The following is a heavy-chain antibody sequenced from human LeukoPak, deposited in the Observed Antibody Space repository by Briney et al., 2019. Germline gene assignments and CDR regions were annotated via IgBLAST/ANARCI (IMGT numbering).Heavy chain of an antibody. Sequence: KPSETLSLTCTVSGSSISSYYWSWIRQPPGKGLEWIGYIYYSGSTNYNPSLKSRVTISVDTSKNQFSLKLSSVTAADTAVYYCARGVQSGPPDYWGQGTLVTVSS. CDR1: GSSISSYY. CDR3: ARGVQSGPPDY. J-gene: IGHJ4*02. V-gene: IGHV4-59*01. D-gene: IGHD5-12*01. CDR2: IYYSGST.